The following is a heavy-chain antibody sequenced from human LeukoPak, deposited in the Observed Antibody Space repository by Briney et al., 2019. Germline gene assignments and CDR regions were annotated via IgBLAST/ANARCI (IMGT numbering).Heavy chain of an antibody. CDR3: GTAQY. CDR1: GFIFNDFW. J-gene: IGHJ4*02. CDR2: ISSDGSTT. Sequence: GGSLRLSRAASGFIFNDFWMHWLRQVPGKGPVWVSRISSDGSTTYYADSVKGRFTISRDNAKNTLYLQMSSLRVEDTAVYYCGTAQYWGQGTLLTVSS. V-gene: IGHV3-74*01.